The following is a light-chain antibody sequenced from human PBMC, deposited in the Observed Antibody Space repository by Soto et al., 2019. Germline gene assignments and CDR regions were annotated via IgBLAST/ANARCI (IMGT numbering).Light chain of an antibody. V-gene: IGKV3-11*01. CDR2: DVS. CDR3: QQRSDWPWT. CDR1: QSVSSN. Sequence: EIVMTQSPANLSVSPGERATLSCRASQSVSSNLAWYQQKPGQAPRLLVYDVSNRATGTPARFSGGGSGTDFTLTISNLEPEDFAVYYCQQRSDWPWTFGQGTKVDIK. J-gene: IGKJ1*01.